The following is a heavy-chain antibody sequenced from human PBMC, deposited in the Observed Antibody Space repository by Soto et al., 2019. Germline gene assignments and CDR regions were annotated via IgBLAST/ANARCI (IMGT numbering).Heavy chain of an antibody. CDR1: GFSVSSNY. V-gene: IGHV3-53*01. Sequence: PGGSLRLSCAASGFSVSSNYMSWVRQAPGKGLEWVSVIYSGGSTYYADSVKGRFTISRDNSKNTLYFQMTSLRAEDTAVYYCARHQTGRRPYYYYGMDVWGQGTTVTVSS. J-gene: IGHJ6*02. CDR2: IYSGGST. CDR3: ARHQTGRRPYYYYGMDV.